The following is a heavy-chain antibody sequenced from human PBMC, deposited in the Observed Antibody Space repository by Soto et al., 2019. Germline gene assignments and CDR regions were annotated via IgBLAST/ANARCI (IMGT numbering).Heavy chain of an antibody. J-gene: IGHJ4*02. CDR2: INQDGSET. CDR3: ARDAD. Sequence: ELQLVESGGSLVQPGGSLRLSCATSGFTFSTSWMTWVRQAPGKGLEWVANINQDGSETNYVESVKGRFTISRDNGQNSVYLQINSLRVEDTAMYYCARDADWGQGTLVTVSS. CDR1: GFTFSTSW. V-gene: IGHV3-7*01.